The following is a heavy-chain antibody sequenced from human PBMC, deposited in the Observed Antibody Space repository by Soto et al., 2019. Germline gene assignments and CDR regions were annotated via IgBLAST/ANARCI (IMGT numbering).Heavy chain of an antibody. V-gene: IGHV1-3*01. Sequence: QVQLVQSGAEVKKPGASVKVSCKASGYTFTSYAMHWVRQAPGQRLERLGWINVGNGNAKYSQKFQGRVTITRDTSASTAYMELSSLRSEDTAVYYCARVPGLGYCSGGSCHPIGYYYYGMDVWGQGTTVTVSS. CDR2: INVGNGNA. D-gene: IGHD2-15*01. CDR3: ARVPGLGYCSGGSCHPIGYYYYGMDV. CDR1: GYTFTSYA. J-gene: IGHJ6*02.